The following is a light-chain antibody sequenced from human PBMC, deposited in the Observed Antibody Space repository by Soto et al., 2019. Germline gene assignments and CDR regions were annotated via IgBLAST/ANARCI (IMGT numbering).Light chain of an antibody. CDR2: AAS. J-gene: IGKJ4*01. CDR3: QQYNIYPLT. Sequence: DVQMTQSPSSLSASVGDRVTITCRASQDINTWLAWYQQKAEKAPKSLIYAASSLQTGVPSRFSGSLSGTDFTLTISSLQPEDSATYSCQQYNIYPLTFGGGTKVEIK. CDR1: QDINTW. V-gene: IGKV1D-16*01.